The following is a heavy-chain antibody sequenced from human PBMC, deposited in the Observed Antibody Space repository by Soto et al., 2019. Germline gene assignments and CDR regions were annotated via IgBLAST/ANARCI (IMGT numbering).Heavy chain of an antibody. Sequence: SETLSLTCTVSGGSISSSSYYWGWILHPPGKGLEWIGSIYYSVSTYYNPSLKSRVTIYVDTSKNQFSLKLSSVTAADTAVYYCARRPIASAVGSPLYGMEVLGQETTVNASS. CDR2: IYYSVST. CDR3: ARRPIASAVGSPLYGMEV. CDR1: GGSISSSSYY. J-gene: IGHJ6*02. D-gene: IGHD6-13*01. V-gene: IGHV4-39*01.